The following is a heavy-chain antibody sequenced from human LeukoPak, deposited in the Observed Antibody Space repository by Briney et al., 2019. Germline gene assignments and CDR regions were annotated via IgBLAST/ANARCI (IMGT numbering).Heavy chain of an antibody. CDR2: IYATGTT. V-gene: IGHV4-4*07. D-gene: IGHD3-10*01. J-gene: IGHJ4*02. CDR1: DTSINTYY. Sequence: TSSETLSLTCTVSDTSINTYYWSWIRQPAGKGLEWIGHIYATGTTNYNPSLNSRVTMSIDTSKNQFSLNLRSVTAADTAVYYCAKVAKYYYGPETYFFFEHWGQGTLVTVSS. CDR3: AKVAKYYYGPETYFFFEH.